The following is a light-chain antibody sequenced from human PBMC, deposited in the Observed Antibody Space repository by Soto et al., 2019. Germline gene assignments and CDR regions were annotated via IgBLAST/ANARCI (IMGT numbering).Light chain of an antibody. J-gene: IGKJ4*01. CDR2: DAS. CDR1: QSVSSY. CDR3: QQRTNWQELT. Sequence: EIVLTQSPDTLSLSPGETATLSCRASQSVSSYLAWYQQRPGQAPRLLIYDASNRATGIPARFIGSGSGTDFNLTISRLEPEDFAVYYCQQRTNWQELTFGGGTKVEIK. V-gene: IGKV3-11*01.